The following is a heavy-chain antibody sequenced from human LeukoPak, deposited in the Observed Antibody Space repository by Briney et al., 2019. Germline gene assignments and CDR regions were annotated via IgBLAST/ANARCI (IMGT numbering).Heavy chain of an antibody. V-gene: IGHV4-59*01. CDR3: ATVAVIRGVTYFDY. J-gene: IGHJ4*02. Sequence: SETPSLTCTVSGVSISSYYWGRISQPPGKRLEWIAYLFYSGSTDYNPSLESRVTISVDTSKNQFSLKLRSVTAADTAVYYCATVAVIRGVTYFDYWGQGTLVTVSS. CDR1: GVSISSYY. CDR2: LFYSGST. D-gene: IGHD3-10*01.